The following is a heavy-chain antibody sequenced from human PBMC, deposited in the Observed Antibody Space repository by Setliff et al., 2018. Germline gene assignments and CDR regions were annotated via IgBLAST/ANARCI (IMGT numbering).Heavy chain of an antibody. CDR2: ISPSRGAT. CDR1: GYTFSDLY. CDR3: ARVSEQYLAFDY. V-gene: IGHV1-2*02. D-gene: IGHD4-4*01. Sequence: ASVKVSCKASGYTFSDLYLHWVRQAPGQGLEWMGWISPSRGATNYAQKFQGRVTMTWDTSITTAYMDLGRLMSHDTAVYFCARVSEQYLAFDYWGQGTLVTVSS. J-gene: IGHJ4*02.